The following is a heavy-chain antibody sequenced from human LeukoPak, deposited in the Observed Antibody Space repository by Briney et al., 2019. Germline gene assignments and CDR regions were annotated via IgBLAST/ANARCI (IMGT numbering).Heavy chain of an antibody. CDR1: GFTFSSYW. D-gene: IGHD3-22*01. V-gene: IGHV3-7*01. J-gene: IGHJ4*02. CDR3: ARDPDYYDSSGDY. CDR2: IKQDGSEK. Sequence: GGSLRLSCAASGFTFSSYWMSWVRQAPGKGLEWVANIKQDGSEKYYVDSVKGRFTISRDNAKNSLYLQMNSLRAEDTAVYYCARDPDYYDSSGDYWGQGTLVTVSS.